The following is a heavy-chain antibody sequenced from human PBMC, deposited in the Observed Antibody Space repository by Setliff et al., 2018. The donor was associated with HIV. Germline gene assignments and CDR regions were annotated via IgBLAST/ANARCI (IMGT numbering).Heavy chain of an antibody. J-gene: IGHJ4*02. V-gene: IGHV3-48*03. CDR3: ARVCGGTSCTPDTYDY. CDR2: ISSSSITI. CDR1: GFAFSSYE. D-gene: IGHD2-2*01. Sequence: GESLKISCAASGFAFSSYEMNWVHQAPGKGLEWVSYISSSSITIYYADSVKGRFTISRDNAKNSLYLQMNSLRAEDSAVYYCARVCGGTSCTPDTYDYWDQGALVTVSS.